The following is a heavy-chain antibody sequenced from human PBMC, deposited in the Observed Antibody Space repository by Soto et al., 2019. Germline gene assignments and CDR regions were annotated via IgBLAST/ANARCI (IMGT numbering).Heavy chain of an antibody. Sequence: EVQLLETGGDLVHPGGSLRLSCVGSGFTFRSYAVGWVRQAPGKGLEWVSSISGSGGDTYYADPVKGRFTISRDNSKNTVTLQMNSLRDEDTAVYYCARDSSAWPNYLDSWGQGILVTVSS. D-gene: IGHD3-22*01. J-gene: IGHJ4*02. CDR1: GFTFRSYA. V-gene: IGHV3-23*01. CDR2: ISGSGGDT. CDR3: ARDSSAWPNYLDS.